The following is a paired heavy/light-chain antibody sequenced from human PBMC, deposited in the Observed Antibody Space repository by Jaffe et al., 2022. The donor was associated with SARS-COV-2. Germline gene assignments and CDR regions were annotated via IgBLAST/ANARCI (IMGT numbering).Light chain of an antibody. CDR2: AAS. CDR1: QGIRND. CDR3: LQHNSYPQT. Sequence: DIQMTQSPSSLSASVGDRVTITCRASQGIRNDLGWYQQKPGKAPKRLIYAASSLQSGVPSRFSGSGSGTEFTLTISSLQPEDFATYYCLQHNSYPQTFGQGTKVEIK. V-gene: IGKV1-17*01. J-gene: IGKJ1*01.
Heavy chain of an antibody. CDR2: ISGSGGST. V-gene: IGHV3-23*01. Sequence: EVQLLESGGGLVQPGGSLRLSCAASGFTFSSYAMSWVRQAPGKGLEWVSAISGSGGSTYYADSVKGRFTISRDNSKNTLYLQMNSLRAEDTAVYYCAKDTLSRAVGATPRDAFDIWGQGTMVTVSS. D-gene: IGHD1-26*01. J-gene: IGHJ3*02. CDR1: GFTFSSYA. CDR3: AKDTLSRAVGATPRDAFDI.